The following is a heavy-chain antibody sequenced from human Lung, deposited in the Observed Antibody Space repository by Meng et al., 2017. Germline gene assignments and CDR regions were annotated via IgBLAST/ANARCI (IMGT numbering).Heavy chain of an antibody. V-gene: IGHV1-8*01. CDR3: ATRNDGYDFDY. J-gene: IGHJ4*02. Sequence: QVQLVQSGAEVKKPGASVRVSCKAAGYTFTNYDINWVRQATGQGLQWMGWMNPNSGNTGYAQKFQGRVTMTRNTSISTAYMELSSLRSEDTAVYYCATRNDGYDFDYWGQGTLVTVSS. D-gene: IGHD1-1*01. CDR1: GYTFTNYD. CDR2: MNPNSGNT.